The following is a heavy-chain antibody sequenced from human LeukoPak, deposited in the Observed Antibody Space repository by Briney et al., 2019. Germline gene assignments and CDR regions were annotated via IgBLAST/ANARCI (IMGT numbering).Heavy chain of an antibody. Sequence: SETLSLTCAVYGGSFSGYYWSWIRQPPGKGLEWIWEINHSGSTNYNPSLNSRVTISVGPSKNQLSLKLSSVTPADTAVYDCARICFEVAVAATVWWFDPWGQGTLVTVSS. CDR1: GGSFSGYY. D-gene: IGHD2-15*01. V-gene: IGHV4-34*01. J-gene: IGHJ5*02. CDR2: INHSGST. CDR3: ARICFEVAVAATVWWFDP.